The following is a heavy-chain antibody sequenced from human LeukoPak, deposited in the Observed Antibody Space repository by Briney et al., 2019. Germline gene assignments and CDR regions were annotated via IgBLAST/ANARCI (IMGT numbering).Heavy chain of an antibody. D-gene: IGHD2-8*01. V-gene: IGHV3-73*01. CDR3: AGHGTFTNYYYTMDV. CDR2: IRSKTDNYAT. J-gene: IGHJ6*02. Sequence: GGSLKLSCGTSGFTFGGFTMHWVRQASGKGLEWVGRIRSKTDNYATSYAASVKGRFTISRDDSKNTAYLQMNSLEIEDTAVYFCAGHGTFTNYYYTMDVWGQGTTVTVSS. CDR1: GFTFGGFT.